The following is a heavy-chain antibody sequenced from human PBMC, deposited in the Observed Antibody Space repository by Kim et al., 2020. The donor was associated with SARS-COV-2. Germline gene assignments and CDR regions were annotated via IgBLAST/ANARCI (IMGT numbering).Heavy chain of an antibody. J-gene: IGHJ4*02. D-gene: IGHD6-19*01. CDR3: ARVLWAVAGPILFDY. V-gene: IGHV4-31*03. Sequence: SETLSLTCTVSGGSISSGGYYWSWIRQHPGKGLEWIGYIYYSGSTYYNPSLKSRVTISVDTSKNQFSLKLSSVTAADTAVYYCARVLWAVAGPILFDYWGQGTLVTVSS. CDR1: GGSISSGGYY. CDR2: IYYSGST.